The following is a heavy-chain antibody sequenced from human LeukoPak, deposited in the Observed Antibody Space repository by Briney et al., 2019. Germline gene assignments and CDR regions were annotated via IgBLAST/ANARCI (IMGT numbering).Heavy chain of an antibody. J-gene: IGHJ5*02. D-gene: IGHD3-22*01. CDR1: GDSISSSY. CDR3: ARGFYDSSGYSNCFDP. CDR2: IYYTGTT. V-gene: IGHV4-59*01. Sequence: SETLSLTCTVSGDSISSSYWSWIRQPPGKTLEWTGYIYYTGTTNYNPSLKSRVTMSMDTSKNQFSLNLNSVTAADTAVYYCARGFYDSSGYSNCFDPWGQGTLVTVSS.